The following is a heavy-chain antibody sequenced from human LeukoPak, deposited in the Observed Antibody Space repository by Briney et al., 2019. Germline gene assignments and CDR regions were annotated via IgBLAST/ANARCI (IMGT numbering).Heavy chain of an antibody. CDR3: AKTTAGYSSGRYPGWPIDY. J-gene: IGHJ4*02. CDR1: GFTFRSYA. V-gene: IGHV3-23*01. Sequence: PGGSLRLSCAASGFTFRSYAIYSVRQAPGKGLEWVSGISGSGGDTYCADSVKGRFTISRDNFKNTVFLQMDSLRAEDTAAYYCAKTTAGYSSGRYPGWPIDYWGQGTLVTVSS. D-gene: IGHD6-19*01. CDR2: ISGSGGDT.